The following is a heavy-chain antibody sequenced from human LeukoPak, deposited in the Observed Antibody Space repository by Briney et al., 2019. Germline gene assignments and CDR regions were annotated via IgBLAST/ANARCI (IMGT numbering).Heavy chain of an antibody. CDR3: ASFYQAYYFDY. D-gene: IGHD2-2*01. V-gene: IGHV4-59*06. Sequence: SETLSLTCTVSSGSISSYYWSWIRQPPGKGLEWIGYIYYSGSTYYNPSLKSRVTISVDTSKNQFSLKLSSVTAADTAVYYCASFYQAYYFDYWGQGTLVTVSS. CDR2: IYYSGST. CDR1: SGSISSYY. J-gene: IGHJ4*02.